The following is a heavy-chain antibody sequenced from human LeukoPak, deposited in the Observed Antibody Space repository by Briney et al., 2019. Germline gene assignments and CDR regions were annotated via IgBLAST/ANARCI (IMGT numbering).Heavy chain of an antibody. V-gene: IGHV4-39*01. Sequence: PSETLSLTCTVSGGSISSSSYYWGWIRQPPGTGLEWIGSIYYSGNTNYNPSLKSRVTISVDTSKNQFSLKLTSVTAADTAVYYCARRNTAKGAFDIWGQGTMVTVSS. CDR1: GGSISSSSYY. D-gene: IGHD5-18*01. CDR2: IYYSGNT. J-gene: IGHJ3*02. CDR3: ARRNTAKGAFDI.